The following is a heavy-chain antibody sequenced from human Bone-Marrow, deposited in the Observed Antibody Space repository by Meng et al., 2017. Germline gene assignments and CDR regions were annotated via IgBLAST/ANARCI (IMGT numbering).Heavy chain of an antibody. Sequence: GESLKISCEGSGYSFTDYWIGWVRQMPGKGLEWMGIIYPGDSDTRYSPSFQGQVTISADKSISTAYLQWSSLKASDTAMYYCASMYGSGNTEDAFDIWGQGTMVTVSS. V-gene: IGHV5-51*01. J-gene: IGHJ3*02. CDR3: ASMYGSGNTEDAFDI. D-gene: IGHD3-10*01. CDR1: GYSFTDYW. CDR2: IYPGDSDT.